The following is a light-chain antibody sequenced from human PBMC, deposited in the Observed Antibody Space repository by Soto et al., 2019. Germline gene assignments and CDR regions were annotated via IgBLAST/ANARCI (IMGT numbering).Light chain of an antibody. J-gene: IGKJ2*01. Sequence: DIQMTQSPSSLSASVGDRVTITCRASQSISSYLNWYQQKPGKAPKLLIYAASSLQSGAPSRFSGSGSGTDFTLTISSLQPEDFATYYCRQRYSTPPKTFGQGTKLEIK. V-gene: IGKV1-39*01. CDR1: QSISSY. CDR2: AAS. CDR3: RQRYSTPPKT.